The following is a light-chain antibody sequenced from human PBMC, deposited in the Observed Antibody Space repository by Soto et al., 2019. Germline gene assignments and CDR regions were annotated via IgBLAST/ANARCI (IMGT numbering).Light chain of an antibody. V-gene: IGKV3-15*01. CDR2: DAS. CDR3: QQYNSWPIT. CDR1: QSLTTN. J-gene: IGKJ5*01. Sequence: EIVLTQSPGTLSVSPGERAILSCRASQSLTTNLAWYQQKPGQAPRLLIHDASTRATGIPARFSGSGSGTEFTLTISSLQSEDFAVYYCQQYNSWPITFGQGRRPEI.